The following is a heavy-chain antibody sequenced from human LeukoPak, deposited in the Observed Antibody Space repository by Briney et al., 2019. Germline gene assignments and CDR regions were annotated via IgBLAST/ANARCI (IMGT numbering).Heavy chain of an antibody. CDR2: INHSGST. J-gene: IGHJ6*02. CDR1: GGSFSGYY. Sequence: SETLSLTCAVYGGSFSGYYWSWIRQPPGKGLEWIGEINHSGSTNYNPSLKSRVTISVDTSKNQFSLKLSSVTAADTAVYYCARGRMATIGVEYYYYGMDAWGQGTTVTVSS. D-gene: IGHD5-24*01. V-gene: IGHV4-34*01. CDR3: ARGRMATIGVEYYYYGMDA.